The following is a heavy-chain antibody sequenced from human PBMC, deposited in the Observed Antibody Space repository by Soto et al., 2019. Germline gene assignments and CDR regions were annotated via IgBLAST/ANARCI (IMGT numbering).Heavy chain of an antibody. V-gene: IGHV3-66*01. J-gene: IGHJ3*02. D-gene: IGHD2-2*01. Sequence: EVQLVESGGGLVQPGGSLRLSCAASGFTVSSNYMSWVRQAPGKGLEWVSVIYSGGSTYYADSVKGRFTISRDNSKNTLYIQMNSLRAEDTAVYYCARDPGDCSSTSCYESAFDIWGQGTMVTVSS. CDR2: IYSGGST. CDR3: ARDPGDCSSTSCYESAFDI. CDR1: GFTVSSNY.